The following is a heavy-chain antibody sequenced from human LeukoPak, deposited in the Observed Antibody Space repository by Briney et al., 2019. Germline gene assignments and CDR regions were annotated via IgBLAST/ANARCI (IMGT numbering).Heavy chain of an antibody. D-gene: IGHD2-2*01. Sequence: SETLSLTCAVYGGSFSGYYWSWIRQPPGKGRKGIGEINHGGSTNYNPSLKSRVTISVDTSKNQFSLKLSSVTAADTAVYYCARGRYCSSTSCYVGAYYYYGMDVWGQGTTVTVSS. J-gene: IGHJ6*02. CDR1: GGSFSGYY. CDR3: ARGRYCSSTSCYVGAYYYYGMDV. V-gene: IGHV4-34*01. CDR2: INHGGST.